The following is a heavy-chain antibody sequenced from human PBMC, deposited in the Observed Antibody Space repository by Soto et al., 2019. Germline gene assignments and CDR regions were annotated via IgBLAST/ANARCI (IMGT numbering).Heavy chain of an antibody. J-gene: IGHJ4*02. Sequence: GASVKVSCKASGYTFTSYGISWVRQAPGQGVEWMGWISAYNGNTNYARKLQGRVTMTTDESTSTAYMELSSLRSEDTAVYYCARDGGAVASSLFDYWGQGTLVTVSS. V-gene: IGHV1-18*01. CDR1: GYTFTSYG. CDR2: ISAYNGNT. CDR3: ARDGGAVASSLFDY. D-gene: IGHD6-19*01.